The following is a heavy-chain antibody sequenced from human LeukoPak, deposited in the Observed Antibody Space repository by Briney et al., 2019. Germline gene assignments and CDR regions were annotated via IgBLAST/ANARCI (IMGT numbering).Heavy chain of an antibody. J-gene: IGHJ5*02. V-gene: IGHV1-2*02. CDR1: GYTFTGYY. CDR2: INPNSGGT. D-gene: IGHD3-22*01. Sequence: ASVKVPCKASGYTFTGYYMHWVRQAPGQGLEWMGWINPNSGGTNYAQKFQGRVTMTRDTSISTAYMELSRLRSDDTAVYYCARNPPRRYYYDSSGRGWFDPWGQGTLVTVSS. CDR3: ARNPPRRYYYDSSGRGWFDP.